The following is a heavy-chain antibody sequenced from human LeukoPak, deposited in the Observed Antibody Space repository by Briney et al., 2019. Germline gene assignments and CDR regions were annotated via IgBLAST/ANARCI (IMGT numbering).Heavy chain of an antibody. Sequence: SETLSLTCTVSGGSIISSSYYWGWIRQPPGKGLEWIGSICYGGRTYYSPSLKSRVTISLDTSKNQFSLKLSSVTAADTAVYYCATPGHRGYNYGYKYFDYWGQGTLVTVSS. V-gene: IGHV4-39*01. CDR3: ATPGHRGYNYGYKYFDY. CDR1: GGSIISSSYY. D-gene: IGHD5-18*01. CDR2: ICYGGRT. J-gene: IGHJ4*02.